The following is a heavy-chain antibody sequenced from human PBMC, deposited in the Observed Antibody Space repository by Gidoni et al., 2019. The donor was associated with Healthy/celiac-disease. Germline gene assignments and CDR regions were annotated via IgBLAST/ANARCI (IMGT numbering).Heavy chain of an antibody. CDR2: ISGSGGST. Sequence: EVQLLESGGGLVQPGGSLRLSCAASGFTFSSYAMSWVRQAPGKGLEWVSAISGSGGSTYYADSVKGRFTISRDNSKNTLYLQMNSLRAEDTAVYYCARLPSLYSSSLYYFDYWGQGTLVTVSS. D-gene: IGHD6-13*01. V-gene: IGHV3-23*01. CDR3: ARLPSLYSSSLYYFDY. J-gene: IGHJ4*02. CDR1: GFTFSSYA.